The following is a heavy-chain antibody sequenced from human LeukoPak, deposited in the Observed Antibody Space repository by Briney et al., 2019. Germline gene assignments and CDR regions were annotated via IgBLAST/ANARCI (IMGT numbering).Heavy chain of an antibody. V-gene: IGHV3-48*03. Sequence: GGSLRLSCAASGFTFSSYEMNWVRQAPGKGLEWVSYISSSGSTIYYADSVKGRFTISRDNAKNSLYLQMNSLRAEDTAVYYCARGDVDLDYGYYFDYWGQGTLVTVSS. CDR1: GFTFSSYE. CDR3: ARGDVDLDYGYYFDY. J-gene: IGHJ4*02. D-gene: IGHD3/OR15-3a*01. CDR2: ISSSGSTI.